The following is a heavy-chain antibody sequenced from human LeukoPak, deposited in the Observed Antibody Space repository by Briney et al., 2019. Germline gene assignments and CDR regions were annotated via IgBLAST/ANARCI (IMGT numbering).Heavy chain of an antibody. D-gene: IGHD3-22*01. J-gene: IGHJ3*02. Sequence: PGGSLRLSRAASGFTFSSYWMSWVRQAPGKGLEWISYISSDSSTIYYADSVKGRFTISRDNAKKSLYLQMNSLRAEDTAVYYCARAAYYDNSGYDDAFDIWGQGTMVTVSS. CDR2: ISSDSSTI. V-gene: IGHV3-48*01. CDR3: ARAAYYDNSGYDDAFDI. CDR1: GFTFSSYW.